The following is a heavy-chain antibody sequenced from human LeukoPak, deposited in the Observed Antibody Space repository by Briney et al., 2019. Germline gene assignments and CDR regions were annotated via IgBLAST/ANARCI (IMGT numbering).Heavy chain of an antibody. CDR2: IKQDGTET. V-gene: IGHV3-7*01. J-gene: IGHJ4*02. CDR1: GFTFSRSW. Sequence: GGSLTLSCAASGFTFSRSWMDWVRQTPGKGLGWVANIKQDGTETYYVDSAKGRFTISRDNAKNSLHLQMDSLRVEDTGIYYCAKSLDYWGQGTLVTVSS. CDR3: AKSLDY.